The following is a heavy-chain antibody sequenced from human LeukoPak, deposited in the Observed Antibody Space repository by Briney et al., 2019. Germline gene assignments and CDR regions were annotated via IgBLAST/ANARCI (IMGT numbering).Heavy chain of an antibody. D-gene: IGHD1-26*01. Sequence: GGSLRLSCAASGFTFSTYNMNWGRQAPGKGLEWVSSISSTSSYTYYADSVKGRFTISRDNAKNSLYLQMNSLRAEETAVYYCARGDSGSYSRPFDYWGQGTLVTVSS. CDR2: ISSTSSYT. CDR3: ARGDSGSYSRPFDY. CDR1: GFTFSTYN. V-gene: IGHV3-21*01. J-gene: IGHJ4*02.